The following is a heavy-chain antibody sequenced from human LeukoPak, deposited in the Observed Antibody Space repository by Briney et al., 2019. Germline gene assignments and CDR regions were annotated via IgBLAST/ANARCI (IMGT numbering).Heavy chain of an antibody. CDR2: INPSSGGT. CDR1: GYTFTGYY. V-gene: IGHV1-2*06. CDR3: AREGSTDIVVVVAATHYYYGMDV. Sequence: GASVKVSCKASGYTFTGYYMHWVRQAPGQGLEWMGRINPSSGGTNYAQKFQGRVTMTRDTSISTAYMELSRLRSDDTAVYYCAREGSTDIVVVVAATHYYYGMDVWGQGTTVTVSS. J-gene: IGHJ6*02. D-gene: IGHD2-15*01.